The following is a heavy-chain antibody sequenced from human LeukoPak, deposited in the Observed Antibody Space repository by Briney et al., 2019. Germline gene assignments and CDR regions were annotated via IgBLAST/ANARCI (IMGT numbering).Heavy chain of an antibody. CDR3: ARDFDY. CDR1: GDSVSGNRAT. V-gene: IGHV6-1*01. J-gene: IGHJ4*02. Sequence: SQTLSLTCAISGDSVSGNRATWNWLRQSPSRGLEWLGRIYYRSKWYADYAVSVKGRITINPDTSKNQFSLLLNSVTAADTAVYYCARDFDYWGQGTLVTVSS. CDR2: IYYRSKWYA.